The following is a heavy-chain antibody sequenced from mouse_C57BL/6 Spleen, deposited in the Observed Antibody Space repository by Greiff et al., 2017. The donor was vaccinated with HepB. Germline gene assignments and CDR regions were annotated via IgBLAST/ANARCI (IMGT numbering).Heavy chain of an antibody. CDR2: INPGSGGT. CDR1: GYAFTNYL. CDR3: ARGYYGSSLDWYFDV. D-gene: IGHD1-1*01. J-gene: IGHJ1*03. Sequence: VQLQQSGAELVRPGTSVKVSCKASGYAFTNYLIEWVKQRPGPGLEWIGVINPGSGGTNYNEKCKGKATLTADKSSSTAYMQRSSLTSEDSAVYFCARGYYGSSLDWYFDVWGTGTTVTVSS. V-gene: IGHV1-54*01.